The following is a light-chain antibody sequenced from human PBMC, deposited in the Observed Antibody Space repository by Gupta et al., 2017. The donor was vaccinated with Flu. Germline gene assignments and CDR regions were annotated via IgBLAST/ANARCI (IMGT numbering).Light chain of an antibody. J-gene: IGKJ2*01. CDR3: QHYGDSSYT. CDR1: RSVGSNT. V-gene: IGKV3-20*01. CDR2: GAS. Sequence: ERATLSCITSRSVGSNTVAWYQQKDGQTPRLLIYGASRRAAGIPDRFSGSGSGTEFTLTISRLEPEDFAVYYCQHYGDSSYTFGQGTKLEIK.